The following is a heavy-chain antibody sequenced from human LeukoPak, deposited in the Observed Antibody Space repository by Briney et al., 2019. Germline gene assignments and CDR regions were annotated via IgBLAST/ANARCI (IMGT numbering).Heavy chain of an antibody. CDR2: ISGRGGST. CDR3: AKYRELRPTFFDY. CDR1: GFTFSSYA. J-gene: IGHJ4*02. Sequence: GGSLRLSCAASGFTFSSYAMSWVRQAPGKGLEWVSAISGRGGSTYYADSVKGRFTISRDNSKNTLYLQMNSLRAEDTAVYYCAKYRELRPTFFDYWGQGTLVTVSS. D-gene: IGHD1-26*01. V-gene: IGHV3-23*01.